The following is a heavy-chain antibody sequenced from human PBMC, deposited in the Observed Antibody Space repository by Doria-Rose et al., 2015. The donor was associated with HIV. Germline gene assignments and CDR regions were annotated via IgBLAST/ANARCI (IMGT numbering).Heavy chain of an antibody. Sequence: QVTLKESGPVLVKPTETLTLTCTVSGVSLSSPGMGVSWIRQPPGKALEWLAIFVADDERSYKTSLKSRLTISRGTSKSQVVLTMTDMDPVDTATYYCARTESSRWYHKYYFDFWGQGTLVIVSA. CDR3: ARTESSRWYHKYYFDF. CDR2: FVADDER. D-gene: IGHD6-13*01. J-gene: IGHJ4*02. V-gene: IGHV2-26*01. CDR1: GVSLSSPGMG.